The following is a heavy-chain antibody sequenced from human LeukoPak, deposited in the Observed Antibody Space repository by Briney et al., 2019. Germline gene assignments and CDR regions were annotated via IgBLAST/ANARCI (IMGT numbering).Heavy chain of an antibody. CDR1: GFTFSSYG. Sequence: GGSLRLSCAASGFTFSSYGLHWVRQAPGKGLEWVAVISYDGSNKYYTDSVKGRFTISRDNSKNTLYLQMNSLRAEDTAVYYCAKAKPHFMSIAARLGAFDIWGQGTMVTVSS. V-gene: IGHV3-30-3*01. D-gene: IGHD6-6*01. CDR2: ISYDGSNK. CDR3: AKAKPHFMSIAARLGAFDI. J-gene: IGHJ3*02.